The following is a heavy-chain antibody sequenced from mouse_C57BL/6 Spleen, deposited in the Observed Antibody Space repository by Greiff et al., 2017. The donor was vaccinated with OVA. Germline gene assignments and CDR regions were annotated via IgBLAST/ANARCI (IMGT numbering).Heavy chain of an antibody. CDR1: GFNIKDDY. CDR2: IDPENGDT. CDR3: TRDYYGSSLGFAY. D-gene: IGHD1-1*01. Sequence: DVKLVESGAELVRPGASVKLSCTASGFNIKDDYMHWVKQRPEQGLEWIGRIDPENGDTEYASKFQGKATITVDTSSNTAYLQLSSLTSADTAFYYCTRDYYGSSLGFAYWGQGTLVTVSA. V-gene: IGHV14-4*01. J-gene: IGHJ3*01.